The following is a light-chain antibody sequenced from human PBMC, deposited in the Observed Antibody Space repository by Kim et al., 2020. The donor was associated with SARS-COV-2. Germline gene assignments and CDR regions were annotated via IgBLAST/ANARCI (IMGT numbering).Light chain of an antibody. CDR1: LCIGST. J-gene: IGKJ4*01. V-gene: IGKV3-15*01. CDR2: DAS. CDR3: HQYDTWPPHT. Sequence: SPGTRAPLSCRPSLCIGSTFAWCRQKPGQAPRLLIYDASTGATGIPARFSGSGSGTEFTLTISALQSEDFAVYYCHQYDTWPPHTFGGGTKVDIK.